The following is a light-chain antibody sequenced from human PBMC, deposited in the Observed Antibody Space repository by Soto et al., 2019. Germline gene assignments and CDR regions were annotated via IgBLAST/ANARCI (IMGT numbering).Light chain of an antibody. CDR1: QSVGST. Sequence: EIFMTQSPATLSVFPGERVILSCRASQSVGSTLAWYQQKPGQAPRLLIRGASTRATGVPARFSGSGSGTKFTLTISSLQSEDFAVYYCQQYSSSLTFGGGTTLEIK. CDR2: GAS. J-gene: IGKJ4*02. CDR3: QQYSSSLT. V-gene: IGKV3-15*01.